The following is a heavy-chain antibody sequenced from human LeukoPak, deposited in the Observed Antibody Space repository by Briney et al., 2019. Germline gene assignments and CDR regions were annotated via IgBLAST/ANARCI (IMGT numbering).Heavy chain of an antibody. V-gene: IGHV1-24*01. Sequence: GASVKVSCKVSGYTLTELSMHWVRQAPGKGLEWMGGFDPEGGETIYAQKFQGRVTMTEDTSTDTAYMELSSLRSEDTAVYYCATDLTDTAMVTGYWGQGTLATVSS. J-gene: IGHJ4*02. CDR2: FDPEGGET. CDR1: GYTLTELS. D-gene: IGHD5-18*01. CDR3: ATDLTDTAMVTGY.